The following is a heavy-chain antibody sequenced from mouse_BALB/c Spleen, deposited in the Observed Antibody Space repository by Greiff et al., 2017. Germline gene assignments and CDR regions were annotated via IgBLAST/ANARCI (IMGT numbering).Heavy chain of an antibody. Sequence: EVKLMESGGGLVKPGGSLKLSCAASGFTFSSYAMSWVRQTPEKRLEWVASISSGGSTYYPDSVKGRFTISRDNARNILYLQMSSLRSEDTAMYYCARGPRYDYEWYFDVWGAGTTVTVSS. CDR2: ISSGGST. CDR3: ARGPRYDYEWYFDV. J-gene: IGHJ1*01. D-gene: IGHD2-4*01. CDR1: GFTFSSYA. V-gene: IGHV5-6-5*01.